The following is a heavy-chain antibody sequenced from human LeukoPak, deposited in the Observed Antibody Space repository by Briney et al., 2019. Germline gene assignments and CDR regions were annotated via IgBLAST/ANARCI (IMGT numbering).Heavy chain of an antibody. J-gene: IGHJ4*02. CDR1: GGSISSYY. Sequence: KASETLSLTCTVSGGSISSYYWSWIRQPPGKGLEWIGYIYYSGSTNYNPSLKSRVTISVDTSKNQFSLKLSSVTAADTAVYYCARSRSVPYYFDYWGQGTLVTVSS. D-gene: IGHD6-25*01. V-gene: IGHV4-59*01. CDR3: ARSRSVPYYFDY. CDR2: IYYSGST.